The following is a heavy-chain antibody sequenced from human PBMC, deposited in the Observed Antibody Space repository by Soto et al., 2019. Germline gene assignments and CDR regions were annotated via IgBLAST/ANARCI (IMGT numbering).Heavy chain of an antibody. CDR2: INHSGST. Sequence: PSETLSLTCAVYGGSFSGYYWSWIRQPPGKGLEWIGEINHSGSTNYNPSLKSRVTISVDTSKNQFSLKLSSVTAADTAVYYCARGKFSGYVWGSYRYHFDYWGQGTVVTVSS. CDR3: ARGKFSGYVWGSYRYHFDY. V-gene: IGHV4-34*01. CDR1: GGSFSGYY. J-gene: IGHJ4*02. D-gene: IGHD3-16*02.